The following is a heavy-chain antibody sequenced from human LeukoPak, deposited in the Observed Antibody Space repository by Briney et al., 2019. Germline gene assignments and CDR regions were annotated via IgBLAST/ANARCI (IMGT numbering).Heavy chain of an antibody. CDR1: GGTFSSYA. J-gene: IGHJ6*03. Sequence: SVKVSCKASGGTFSSYAISWVRQAPGQGLEWMGGIIPIFCTANYAQKFQGRVTITADESTRTAYMELSSLRSEDTAVYYCARESGYCSSTSCYGYYYYMDVWGKGTTVTVSS. D-gene: IGHD2-2*01. CDR3: ARESGYCSSTSCYGYYYYMDV. V-gene: IGHV1-69*13. CDR2: IIPIFCTA.